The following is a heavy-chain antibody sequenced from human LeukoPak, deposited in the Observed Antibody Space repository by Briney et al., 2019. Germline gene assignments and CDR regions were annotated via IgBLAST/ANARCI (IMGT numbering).Heavy chain of an antibody. Sequence: GGSLRLSCAASGFTFSNAWMSWVRQAPGKGLEWVGRIRSSANGYATAYAASVKGRFTISRDDSKNTAYLQMDSLKTEDTAVYYCTGNYYGSGSYADFDYWGQGTLVTVSS. CDR1: GFTFSNAW. CDR3: TGNYYGSGSYADFDY. D-gene: IGHD3-10*01. J-gene: IGHJ4*02. V-gene: IGHV3-73*01. CDR2: IRSSANGYAT.